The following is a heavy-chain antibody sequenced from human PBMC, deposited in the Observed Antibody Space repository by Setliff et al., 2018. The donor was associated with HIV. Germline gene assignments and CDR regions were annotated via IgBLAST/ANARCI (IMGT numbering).Heavy chain of an antibody. CDR2: IYTSGST. Sequence: PSETLSLTCTVSGGSISSYYWSWIRQPPGKGLEWIGYIYTSGSTNYNPSLKSRVTISVDTSKNQLSLKLSPVTAADTAVYYCAGEGTEVAGNDAFDIWGQGTMVTVSS. CDR1: GGSISSYY. CDR3: AGEGTEVAGNDAFDI. J-gene: IGHJ3*02. V-gene: IGHV4-4*08. D-gene: IGHD6-19*01.